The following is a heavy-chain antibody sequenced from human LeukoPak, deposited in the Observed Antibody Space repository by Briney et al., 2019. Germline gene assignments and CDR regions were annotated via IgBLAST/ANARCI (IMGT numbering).Heavy chain of an antibody. CDR1: GGTFSSYA. J-gene: IGHJ5*02. CDR3: AGGGPIVVVPAYNWFDP. D-gene: IGHD2-2*01. Sequence: SVKVSCKASGGTFSSYAISWVRQAPGQGLEWMGGIIPIFGTANYAQKFQGRVTITADESTSTAYMELGSLRSEDTAVYYCAGGGPIVVVPAYNWFDPWGQGTLVTVSS. CDR2: IIPIFGTA. V-gene: IGHV1-69*13.